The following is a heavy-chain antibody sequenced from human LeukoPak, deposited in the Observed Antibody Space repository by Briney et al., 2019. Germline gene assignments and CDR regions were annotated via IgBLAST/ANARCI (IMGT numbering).Heavy chain of an antibody. CDR2: IWNDGSNQ. J-gene: IGHJ4*02. CDR1: GFTFSRYA. Sequence: GGSLRLSCAASGFTFSRYAMHWVRQAPGKGLEWVAFIWNDGSNQNYADSVKGRFTISRDNSKKMVYVQMNSLSVDDTAVYYCARDWYYDSAGYFPYWGLGTLVTVSS. V-gene: IGHV3-33*01. CDR3: ARDWYYDSAGYFPY. D-gene: IGHD3-22*01.